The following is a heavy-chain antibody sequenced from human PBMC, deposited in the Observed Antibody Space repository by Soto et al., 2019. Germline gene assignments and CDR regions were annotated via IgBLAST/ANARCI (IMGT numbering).Heavy chain of an antibody. D-gene: IGHD5-18*01. CDR2: INWNGGST. CDR3: ARLYGNGGGYIYGYLYYNGMDV. Sequence: GGSLRLSCAASGFTFDDYGMSWVRQAPGKGPEWVSGINWNGGSTGYADSVKGRFTISRDNAKNSLYLQMNSLRAEDTALYYCARLYGNGGGYIYGYLYYNGMDVWGQGTTVTISS. V-gene: IGHV3-20*04. CDR1: GFTFDDYG. J-gene: IGHJ6*02.